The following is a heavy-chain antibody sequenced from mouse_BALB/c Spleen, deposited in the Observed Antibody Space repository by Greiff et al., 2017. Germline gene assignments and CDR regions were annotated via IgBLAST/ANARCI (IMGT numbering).Heavy chain of an antibody. D-gene: IGHD4-1*01. V-gene: IGHV5-17*02. J-gene: IGHJ2*01. CDR1: GFTFSSFG. CDR3: ARSPNFYYFDY. CDR2: ISSGSSTI. Sequence: EVQLQESGGGLVQPGGSRKLSCAASGFTFSSFGMHWVRQAPEKGLEWVAYISSGSSTIYYADTVKGRFTISRDNPKNTLFLQMTSLRSEDTAMYYCARSPNFYYFDYWGQGTTLTVSS.